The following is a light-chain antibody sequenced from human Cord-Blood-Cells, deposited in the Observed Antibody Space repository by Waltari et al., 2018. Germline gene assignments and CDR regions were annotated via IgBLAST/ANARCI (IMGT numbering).Light chain of an antibody. J-gene: IGLJ1*01. CDR2: DSS. CDR1: SSDVGGYNH. V-gene: IGLV2-14*01. Sequence: QSALTQPASVSGSPGQSITISCPGTSSDVGGYNHVSWYQQHPGKAPKLMIYDSSKRPSGVSNRFSGSKSGNTASLTISGLQAEDEADYYCSSYTSSSTYVFGTGTKVTVL. CDR3: SSYTSSSTYV.